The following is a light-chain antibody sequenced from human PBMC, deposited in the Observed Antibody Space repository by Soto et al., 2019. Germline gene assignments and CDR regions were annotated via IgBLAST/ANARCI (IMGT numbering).Light chain of an antibody. CDR3: CSYAGSSTLYV. Sequence: QPVLNEPGSVTGCSGQWTTNYCNRKSSDVGSYNLVSWYQQHPGKAPTLMIYEVSKRPSGVSNRFSGSKSSNTASLTISGLQAEDEADYYCCSYAGSSTLYVFGTGTKVTVL. CDR2: EVS. V-gene: IGLV2-23*02. J-gene: IGLJ1*01. CDR1: SSDVGSYNL.